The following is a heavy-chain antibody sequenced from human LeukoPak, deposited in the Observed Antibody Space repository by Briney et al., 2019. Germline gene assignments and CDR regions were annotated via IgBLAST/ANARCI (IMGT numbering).Heavy chain of an antibody. V-gene: IGHV3-66*02. CDR3: AGRRVVDASFDY. Sequence: PGGSLRLSCAASGFTVSGNYMSWVRQAPGKGLEWVSVIYSSDNTYYIDSVKGRFTISRDNSKNTLYLQMNSLRAEDTAVYYCAGRRVVDASFDYWGQGTLVTVSS. CDR2: IYSSDNT. J-gene: IGHJ4*02. CDR1: GFTVSGNY. D-gene: IGHD2-15*01.